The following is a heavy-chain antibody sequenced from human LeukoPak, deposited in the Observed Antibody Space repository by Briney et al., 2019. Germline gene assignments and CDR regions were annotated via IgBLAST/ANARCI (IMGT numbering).Heavy chain of an antibody. Sequence: GGSLRLSCAASGFTFSSYNMNWVRQAPGKGLEWVSYISSSSSTIYYADSVKGRFTISRDNAKNSLYLQMNSLRAEDTAVYYCATVTMVRGVIIWGQGTLVTVSS. J-gene: IGHJ4*02. CDR1: GFTFSSYN. CDR2: ISSSSSTI. V-gene: IGHV3-48*04. D-gene: IGHD3-10*01. CDR3: ATVTMVRGVII.